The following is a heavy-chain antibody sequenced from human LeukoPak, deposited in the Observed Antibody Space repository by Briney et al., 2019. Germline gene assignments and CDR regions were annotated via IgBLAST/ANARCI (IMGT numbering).Heavy chain of an antibody. J-gene: IGHJ4*02. CDR3: ARIRNYYDSSGYFEHFDY. CDR2: ISSSSSYI. D-gene: IGHD3-22*01. CDR1: GFTFSSYS. V-gene: IGHV3-21*01. Sequence: GGSLRLSCAASGFTFSSYSMNWVRQAPGKGLEWVSSISSSSSYIYYADSVKGRFTISRDNAKNSLYLQMNSLRAEDTAVYYCARIRNYYDSSGYFEHFDYRGQGTLVTVSS.